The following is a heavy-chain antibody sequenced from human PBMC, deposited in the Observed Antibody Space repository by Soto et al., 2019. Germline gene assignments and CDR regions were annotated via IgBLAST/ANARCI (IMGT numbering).Heavy chain of an antibody. V-gene: IGHV3-23*01. J-gene: IGHJ6*02. CDR1: GFTFSSYGMTFSSYA. Sequence: EVQLLESGGGSVQPGGSLRLSCAASGFTFSSYGMTFSSYAMSWVRQAPGKGLEWVSTISGSGDSTYYADSVKGRFTISRHNSKNTLLLQMNSLRAGDTALYCCAKFRAHYQGSGSRTYYFCGLDVWGQGPTVTVSS. CDR2: ISGSGDST. D-gene: IGHD3-10*01. CDR3: AKFRAHYQGSGSRTYYFCGLDV.